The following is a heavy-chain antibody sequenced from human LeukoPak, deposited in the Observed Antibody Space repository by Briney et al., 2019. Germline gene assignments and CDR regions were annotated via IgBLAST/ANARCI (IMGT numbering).Heavy chain of an antibody. J-gene: IGHJ4*02. V-gene: IGHV1-2*02. D-gene: IGHD1-26*01. CDR2: INLNSGGT. Sequence: GASVKVSCKSSGYTSTAYYMHWVRQAPGQGLEWMGWINLNSGGTNYAQKFQGRVTMTRDTSITTAYMELSSLRSDDTAVYYCARGEPSDYWGQGTLVTVSS. CDR1: GYTSTAYY. CDR3: ARGEPSDY.